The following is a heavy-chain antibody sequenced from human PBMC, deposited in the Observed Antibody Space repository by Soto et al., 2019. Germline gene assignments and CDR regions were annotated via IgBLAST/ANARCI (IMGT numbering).Heavy chain of an antibody. V-gene: IGHV1-69*06. J-gene: IGHJ6*02. CDR1: GGTFTNYA. CDR2: IIPIFGTT. CDR3: ARRTAAVVTEHTSSFSYHYGMDV. D-gene: IGHD3-22*01. Sequence: QVQLVQSGAEVTKPGSSVKVSCRASGGTFTNYAISWVRQAPGQGLEWMGGIIPIFGTTHYSQKVQGRVTITADKSTRTASMELSSLRSEDTAMYYCARRTAAVVTEHTSSFSYHYGMDVWGQGTTVTVSS.